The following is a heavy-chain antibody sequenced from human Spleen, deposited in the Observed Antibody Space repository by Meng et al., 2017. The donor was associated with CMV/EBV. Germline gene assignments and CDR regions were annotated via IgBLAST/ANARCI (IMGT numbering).Heavy chain of an antibody. CDR1: GFTFSGYS. J-gene: IGHJ4*02. D-gene: IGHD2-2*01. CDR3: VRDPWDIVAIPAAPDN. CDR2: ISSTSSNT. Sequence: GESLKISCVASGFTFSGYSMNWVRQTPGKGLEWVSSISSTSSNTYYSDSVKGRFTISRDNTKNSLYLQMNSLRDEDTAVYYCVRDPWDIVAIPAAPDNWGQGTLVTVSS. V-gene: IGHV3-21*01.